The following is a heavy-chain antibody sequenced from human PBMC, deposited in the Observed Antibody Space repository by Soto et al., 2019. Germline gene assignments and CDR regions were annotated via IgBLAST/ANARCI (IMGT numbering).Heavy chain of an antibody. V-gene: IGHV3-48*02. CDR1: GFTFRSYS. CDR3: AREGWPLLQTGMDV. Sequence: GGSLRLSCAASGFTFRSYSMNWVRQAPGKGLEWVSYISSSNRTINYADSVKGRFIISRDNAKNSVYLQMHSLRDEDTAVYYCAREGWPLLQTGMDVWGQGTTVTVSS. CDR2: ISSSNRTI. J-gene: IGHJ6*02. D-gene: IGHD2-15*01.